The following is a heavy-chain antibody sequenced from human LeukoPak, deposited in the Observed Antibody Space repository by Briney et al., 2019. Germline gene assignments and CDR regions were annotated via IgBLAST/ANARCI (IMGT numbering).Heavy chain of an antibody. J-gene: IGHJ4*02. CDR1: GYSFTNYW. V-gene: IGHV5-51*01. D-gene: IGHD2-15*01. CDR2: IYPGDSDT. Sequence: GESLQISCQGSGYSFTNYWIAWVRQMPGKGLGWMGIIYPGDSDTRYSPSFQGQVTISADKSISTAYLQWSSLKASHTAMYYCARRVAETPFSEYWGQGTLVTVPS. CDR3: ARRVAETPFSEY.